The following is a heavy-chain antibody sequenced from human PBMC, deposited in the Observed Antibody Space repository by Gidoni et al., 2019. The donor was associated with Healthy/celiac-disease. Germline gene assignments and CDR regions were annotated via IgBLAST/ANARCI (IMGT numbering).Heavy chain of an antibody. V-gene: IGHV3-73*02. Sequence: EVQLVESGGGLVQPGGSMKVSCAASGFTFSGSAMPWCRHASGKGLEWVARIRSKANSYPTTDAASVKGRFTISRDDSKNTAYLQMNSLKTEDTAVYYCTSPGYSSGVGDYWGQGTLVTVSS. CDR1: GFTFSGSA. J-gene: IGHJ4*02. D-gene: IGHD6-19*01. CDR2: IRSKANSYPT. CDR3: TSPGYSSGVGDY.